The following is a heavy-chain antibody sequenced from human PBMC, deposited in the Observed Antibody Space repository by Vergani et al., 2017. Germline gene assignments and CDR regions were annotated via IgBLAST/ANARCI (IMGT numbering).Heavy chain of an antibody. Sequence: EVQLVESGGGLIHPGGSLRLSCEGSGFSFSGYWMHWVRQSPEKGLVWVSRIKSDGSITNYADSVKGRFTISRDNAKNTLYLEMNSLRGDDTAIYYCAKDLKDCSSTSCYPYNWFDPWGQGTLVTVSS. CDR1: GFSFSGYW. D-gene: IGHD2-2*01. J-gene: IGHJ5*02. CDR3: AKDLKDCSSTSCYPYNWFDP. V-gene: IGHV3-74*01. CDR2: IKSDGSIT.